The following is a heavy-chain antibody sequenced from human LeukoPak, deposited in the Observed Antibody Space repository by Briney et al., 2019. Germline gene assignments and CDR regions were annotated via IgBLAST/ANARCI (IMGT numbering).Heavy chain of an antibody. CDR1: GGSISSYY. Sequence: SETLSLTCTVSGGSISSYYWSWIRQPPGKGLEWIGYIYYSGSTNYNPSLKSRVTISVDTSKNQFSLKLSSVTAADTAVYYCARTPSVVTTPLVFDYWGQGTLVTVSS. V-gene: IGHV4-59*01. CDR3: ARTPSVVTTPLVFDY. D-gene: IGHD3-22*01. CDR2: IYYSGST. J-gene: IGHJ4*02.